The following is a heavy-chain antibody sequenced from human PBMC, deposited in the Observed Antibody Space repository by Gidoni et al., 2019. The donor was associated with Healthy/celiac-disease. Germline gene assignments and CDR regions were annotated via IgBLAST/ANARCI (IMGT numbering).Heavy chain of an antibody. CDR1: GYTFTSYY. J-gene: IGHJ6*02. Sequence: QVQLVQSGAEVKKPGASVKVSCKASGYTFTSYYMRWVRQAPGQGLEWMGIINPSGGSTSYAQKFQGRVTMTRDTSTSTVYMELSSLRSEDTAVYYCARDRTYDFWSGYYYYYGMDVWGQGTTVTVSS. D-gene: IGHD3-3*01. V-gene: IGHV1-46*01. CDR3: ARDRTYDFWSGYYYYYGMDV. CDR2: INPSGGST.